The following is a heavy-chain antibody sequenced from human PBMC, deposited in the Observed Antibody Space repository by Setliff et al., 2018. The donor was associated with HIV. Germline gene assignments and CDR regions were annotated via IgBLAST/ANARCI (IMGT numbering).Heavy chain of an antibody. CDR2: INPGDSDT. CDR1: GYSFTSYW. J-gene: IGHJ5*02. D-gene: IGHD6-13*01. Sequence: PGESLKISCKGSGYSFTSYWIGWVRQMPGKGLEWMGIINPGDSDTRYSPSFQGQVTISADKSISTAYLQWSSLKASDTAMYYCARHQGSSWYSPPDQNWFDPWGQGTLVTVSS. V-gene: IGHV5-51*01. CDR3: ARHQGSSWYSPPDQNWFDP.